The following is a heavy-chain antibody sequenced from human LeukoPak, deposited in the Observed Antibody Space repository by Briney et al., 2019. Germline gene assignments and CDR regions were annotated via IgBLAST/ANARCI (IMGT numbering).Heavy chain of an antibody. J-gene: IGHJ5*02. Sequence: ASVKVSCKVSGYTLTELSMHWVRQAPGKGLEWMGGFDPEDGETIYAQKFQGRVTMTEDTSTDTAYMELSSLRSEDTAVYYCAKGPRGSSSWYRWFDPWGQGTLVTVSS. D-gene: IGHD6-13*01. CDR2: FDPEDGET. V-gene: IGHV1-24*01. CDR1: GYTLTELS. CDR3: AKGPRGSSSWYRWFDP.